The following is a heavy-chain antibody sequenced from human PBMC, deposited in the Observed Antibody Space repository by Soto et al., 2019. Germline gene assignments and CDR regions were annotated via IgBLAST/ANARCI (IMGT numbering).Heavy chain of an antibody. CDR2: INVGNGNT. D-gene: IGHD3-10*01. Sequence: QAQLVQSGAEVKKPGASVKVSCKASGCTFTIYEIYWVRQAPGQKLEWMGWINVGNGNTKYSQKFQGRVTITRDTSSSTAYMELSGLTFVDTAVYYCARNYHGLGVWGKGTTVTVSS. J-gene: IGHJ6*04. V-gene: IGHV1-3*01. CDR3: ARNYHGLGV. CDR1: GCTFTIYE.